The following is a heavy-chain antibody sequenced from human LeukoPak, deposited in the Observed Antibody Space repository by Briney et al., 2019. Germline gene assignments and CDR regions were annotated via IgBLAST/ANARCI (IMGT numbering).Heavy chain of an antibody. CDR2: IYSGGST. V-gene: IGHV3-53*01. CDR3: ARGGNRFGGFYFDY. D-gene: IGHD3-10*01. J-gene: IGHJ4*02. Sequence: GGSLRLSCAASGFTFSSNYMSWVRQAPGKGLEWVSVIYSGGSTYYADSVKGRFTISRDNSKNTLYLQMNSLRAEDTAVYYCARGGNRFGGFYFDYWGQGIQVIVSS. CDR1: GFTFSSNY.